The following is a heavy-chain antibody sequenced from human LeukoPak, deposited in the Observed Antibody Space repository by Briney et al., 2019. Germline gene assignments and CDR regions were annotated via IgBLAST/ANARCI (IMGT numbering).Heavy chain of an antibody. V-gene: IGHV4-38-2*02. CDR3: AREQYCSSTSCPFGY. Sequence: PSETLSLTCAVSGYSISSGYYWGWIRQPPGKGLDWIGSIYHSGSSYYNPSLKSRVTISVDTSKNQFSLKLSSVTAADTAVYYCAREQYCSSTSCPFGYWGQGTLVTVSS. CDR2: IYHSGSS. J-gene: IGHJ4*02. CDR1: GYSISSGYY. D-gene: IGHD2-2*01.